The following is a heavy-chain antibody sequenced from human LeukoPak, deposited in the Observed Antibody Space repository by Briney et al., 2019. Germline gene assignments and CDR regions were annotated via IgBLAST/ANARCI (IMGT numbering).Heavy chain of an antibody. Sequence: SETLSLTCAVYGGSFSGYYWSWIRQPPGKGLEWIGEINHSGSTNYNPSLKSRVTISVDTSKNLFSLKLSSVTAADTAVYYCARVGDSSGYYYGITEYFQHWGQGTLVTVSS. CDR2: INHSGST. J-gene: IGHJ1*01. V-gene: IGHV4-34*01. CDR1: GGSFSGYY. D-gene: IGHD3-22*01. CDR3: ARVGDSSGYYYGITEYFQH.